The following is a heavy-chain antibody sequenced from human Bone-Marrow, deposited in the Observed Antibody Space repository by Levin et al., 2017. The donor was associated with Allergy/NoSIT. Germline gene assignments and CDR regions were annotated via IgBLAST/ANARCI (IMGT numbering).Heavy chain of an antibody. CDR2: IYSGGST. V-gene: IGHV3-66*02. Sequence: GSLRLSCAASGFTVSSNYMSWVRQAPGKGLEWVSVIYSGGSTYYADPVKGRFTISRDNSKNTLYLQMNSLRAEDTAVYYCARGEVNKMGFDYWGQGTLVTVSS. CDR1: GFTVSSNY. D-gene: IGHD5-24*01. CDR3: ARGEVNKMGFDY. J-gene: IGHJ4*02.